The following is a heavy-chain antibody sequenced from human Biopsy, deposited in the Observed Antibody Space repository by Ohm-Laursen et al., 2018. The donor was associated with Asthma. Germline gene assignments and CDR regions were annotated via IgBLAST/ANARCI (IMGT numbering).Heavy chain of an antibody. CDR1: GFTFRSYA. J-gene: IGHJ4*02. D-gene: IGHD4-17*01. V-gene: IGHV3-23*01. Sequence: SLRLSCTASGFTFRSYAMHWVRQAPVKGLEWVSAISGSGGSTYYADSVKGRFTISRDNSKNTLYLQMNSLRAEDTAVYYCATFPYGDYLPLDYWGQGTLVTVSS. CDR2: ISGSGGST. CDR3: ATFPYGDYLPLDY.